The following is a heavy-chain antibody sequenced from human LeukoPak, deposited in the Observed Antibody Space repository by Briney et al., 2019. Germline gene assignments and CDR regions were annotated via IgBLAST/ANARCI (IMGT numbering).Heavy chain of an antibody. Sequence: ATVKVSCKASGYTFTSYGISWVRQAPGQGLEWMGWISAYNGNTSYAQKLQGRVTMTTDTSTSTAYMELRSLRSDDTAVYYCARDRGSYDAFDIWGQGTMVTVSS. CDR1: GYTFTSYG. CDR2: ISAYNGNT. J-gene: IGHJ3*02. V-gene: IGHV1-18*01. CDR3: ARDRGSYDAFDI. D-gene: IGHD1-26*01.